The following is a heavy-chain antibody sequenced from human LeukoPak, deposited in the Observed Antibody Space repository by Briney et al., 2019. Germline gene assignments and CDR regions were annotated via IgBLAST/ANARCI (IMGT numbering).Heavy chain of an antibody. D-gene: IGHD3-10*01. V-gene: IGHV1-2*02. CDR1: GYSFIGYY. Sequence: GASVKVSCKASGYSFIGYYIHWVRQAPGQGLEWMGWINPNSGGANYAQKFQGRVTMTRDTSISTVYMELSRLRSDDTAVYYCARGRSGELTWAFTLDSWGQGTLVTVSS. CDR3: ARGRSGELTWAFTLDS. J-gene: IGHJ4*02. CDR2: INPNSGGA.